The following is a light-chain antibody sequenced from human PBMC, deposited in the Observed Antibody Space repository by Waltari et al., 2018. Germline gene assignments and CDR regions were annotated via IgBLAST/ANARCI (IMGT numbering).Light chain of an antibody. J-gene: IGLJ2*01. CDR1: SSNIGNNY. CDR2: DHN. Sequence: HSVLTQPPSVSAAPGQDVTIFCSGSSSNIGNNYVSWYQQVPGTAPKLLIFDHNERPSGIPDRFSGSKSGTSATLDITGLQTGDEAQYYCATWDSSLSGGVFGGGTKVTVL. CDR3: ATWDSSLSGGV. V-gene: IGLV1-51*01.